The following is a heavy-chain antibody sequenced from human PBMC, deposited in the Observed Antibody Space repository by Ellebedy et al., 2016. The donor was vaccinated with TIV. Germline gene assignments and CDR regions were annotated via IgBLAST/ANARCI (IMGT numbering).Heavy chain of an antibody. CDR2: IKQDGSEK. CDR1: GFTFNNYW. J-gene: IGHJ4*02. Sequence: PGGSLRLPCAASGFTFNNYWMSWVRQAPGKGLEWVANIKQDGSEKFYVDSVKGRFTISRDNARNSVYLQMNSLRAEDTAVYYCAGNYGDNEEDYWGQGTLVTVSS. V-gene: IGHV3-7*04. D-gene: IGHD4-17*01. CDR3: AGNYGDNEEDY.